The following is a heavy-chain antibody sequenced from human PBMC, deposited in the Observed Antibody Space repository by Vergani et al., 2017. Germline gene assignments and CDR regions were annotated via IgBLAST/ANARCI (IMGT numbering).Heavy chain of an antibody. V-gene: IGHV3-7*01. J-gene: IGHJ4*02. CDR1: GFTFSSYW. CDR2: IKQDGSEK. CDR3: ARDWYCSGGSCYLMVNFDY. Sequence: EMQLVESGGGLVQPGGSLRLSCAASGFTFSSYWMSWVRQAPGKGLEWVANIKQDGSEKYYVDSVKGRFTISRDNAKNSLYLQMNSLRAEDTAVYYCARDWYCSGGSCYLMVNFDYWGQGTLVTVSS. D-gene: IGHD2-15*01.